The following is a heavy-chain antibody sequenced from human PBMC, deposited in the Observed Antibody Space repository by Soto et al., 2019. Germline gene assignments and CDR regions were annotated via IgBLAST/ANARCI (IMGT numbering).Heavy chain of an antibody. CDR2: ISYDGSNK. Sequence: GGSLRLSCAASGFTFSSYGMHWVRQAPGKGLEWVAVISYDGSNKYYADSVKGRFTISRDNSKNTLYLQMNSLRAEDTAVYYCAKDRGDGAGTTLNWFDPWGQGTLVTVSS. CDR3: AKDRGDGAGTTLNWFDP. CDR1: GFTFSSYG. D-gene: IGHD1-1*01. J-gene: IGHJ5*02. V-gene: IGHV3-30*18.